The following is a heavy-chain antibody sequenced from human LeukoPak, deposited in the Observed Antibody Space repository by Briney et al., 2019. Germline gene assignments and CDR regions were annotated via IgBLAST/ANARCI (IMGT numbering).Heavy chain of an antibody. CDR2: IYYSGRT. CDR1: GGSISSSTYY. J-gene: IGHJ4*02. V-gene: IGHV4-39*01. Sequence: PSETVSLTCTVTGGSISSSTYYWGWIRQPPGKGLEWIGTIYYSGRTNYNPSLKSRVTISVDTSKNQFSLKLSSVTAADTAVYYCARLYGGKSFVDYWGQGTLVTVSS. CDR3: ARLYGGKSFVDY. D-gene: IGHD4-23*01.